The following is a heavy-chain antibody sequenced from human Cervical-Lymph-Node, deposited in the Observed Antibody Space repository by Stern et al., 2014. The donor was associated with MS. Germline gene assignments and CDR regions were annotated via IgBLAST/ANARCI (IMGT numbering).Heavy chain of an antibody. CDR2: IIPIVGLA. D-gene: IGHD2-15*01. J-gene: IGHJ5*02. CDR3: ARGVVSNRAAATLHNLFDP. V-gene: IGHV1-69*09. CDR1: GGTFSSSYA. Sequence: VQLEESGAEVKKPGSSMNVSCKTSGGTFSSSYAVTWMRQAPGQGLEWMGRIIPIVGLANYAQKFQGRVIITADKSTSTTYMELSSLTSEDTAVYYCARGVVSNRAAATLHNLFDPWGQGTLVTVSS.